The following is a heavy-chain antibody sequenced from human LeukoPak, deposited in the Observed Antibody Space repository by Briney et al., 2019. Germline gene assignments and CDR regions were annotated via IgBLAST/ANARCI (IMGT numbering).Heavy chain of an antibody. D-gene: IGHD1-1*01. CDR2: IIPIFGTG. J-gene: IGHJ6*03. CDR3: ARGPTGYNRNDVSLRGYYYHNMGV. CDR1: GGTFSSNA. Sequence: ASEKLSCKATGGTFSSNAISWVRQGPGQGLEWVGGIIPIFGTGNYAVKWQGRVTINPDEPTRTAYMELSSLRSEDTAVYYCARGPTGYNRNDVSLRGYYYHNMGVWGKAATVTVSS. V-gene: IGHV1-69*13.